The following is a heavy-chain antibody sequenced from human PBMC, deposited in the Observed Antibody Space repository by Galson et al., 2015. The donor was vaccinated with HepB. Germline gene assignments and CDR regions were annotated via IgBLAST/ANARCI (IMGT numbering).Heavy chain of an antibody. D-gene: IGHD3-22*01. CDR1: GGTFSSYA. V-gene: IGHV1-69*06. CDR2: IIPIFGTA. CDR3: ARAGGGYDLGAGLDY. Sequence: SVKVSCKASGGTFSSYAISWVRQAPGQGLEWMGGIIPIFGTANYAQKFQGRVTITADKSTSTAYMELSSLRSEDTAVYYCARAGGGYDLGAGLDYWGQGTLVTVSS. J-gene: IGHJ4*02.